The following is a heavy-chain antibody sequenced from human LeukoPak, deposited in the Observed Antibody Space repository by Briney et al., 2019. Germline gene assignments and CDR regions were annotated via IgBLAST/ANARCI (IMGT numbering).Heavy chain of an antibody. CDR2: IKSKSDGGTT. D-gene: IGHD2-8*02. Sequence: GGSLRLSCAASGLSLSKAWMSWVRQTPGKGLEWVGRIKSKSDGGTTDYAAPVKGRFTISRDDSKDTLYLQMNNLKIEDTAFYHCTAGGHWYVSWGQGTLVTVSS. J-gene: IGHJ5*02. CDR3: TAGGHWYVS. V-gene: IGHV3-15*01. CDR1: GLSLSKAW.